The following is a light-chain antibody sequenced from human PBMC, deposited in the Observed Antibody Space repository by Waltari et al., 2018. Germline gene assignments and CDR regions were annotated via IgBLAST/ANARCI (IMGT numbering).Light chain of an antibody. J-gene: IGKJ1*01. V-gene: IGKV3-15*01. Sequence: EIVMTQSPATLSVSPGARATLSCRASQSISSHLAWFQQKPGQAPRLLIYGASTRATGIPARFSGSGSGTEFTLTINSLQSEDVAVYYCHQYNIWPPWTFGQGTKVEIK. CDR3: HQYNIWPPWT. CDR2: GAS. CDR1: QSISSH.